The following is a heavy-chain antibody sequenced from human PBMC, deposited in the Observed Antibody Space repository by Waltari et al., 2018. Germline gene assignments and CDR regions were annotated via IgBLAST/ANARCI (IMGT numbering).Heavy chain of an antibody. CDR1: GFSLTNYW. CDR2: INESGSKK. J-gene: IGHJ3*02. Sequence: EVSLVESGGDLAQPGESLRLPCAASGFSLTNYWLGWVRQVPGKGREWVADINESGSKKYYVDSVKGRFTISRDNAKNSVDLQMNSLRVEDTAVYYCARDDNINGASDAFDIWGQGTMVTVSS. D-gene: IGHD2-8*01. CDR3: ARDDNINGASDAFDI. V-gene: IGHV3-7*01.